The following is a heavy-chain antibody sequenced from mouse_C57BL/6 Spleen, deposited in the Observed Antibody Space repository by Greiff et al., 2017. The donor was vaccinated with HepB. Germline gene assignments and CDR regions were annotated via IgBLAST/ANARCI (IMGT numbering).Heavy chain of an antibody. CDR3: ASSPKFITTSGFAY. D-gene: IGHD1-1*01. CDR2: IDPSDSET. Sequence: VQLQQPGAELVRPGSSVKLSCKASGYTFTSYWMRWVKQRPIQGLEWIGNIDPSDSETHYNQKFKDKATLTVDKSSSTAYMQLSSLTSEDSAVYYCASSPKFITTSGFAYWGQGTLVTVSA. V-gene: IGHV1-52*01. CDR1: GYTFTSYW. J-gene: IGHJ3*01.